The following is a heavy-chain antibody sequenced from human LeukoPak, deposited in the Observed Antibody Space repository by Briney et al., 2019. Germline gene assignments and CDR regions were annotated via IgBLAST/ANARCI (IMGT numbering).Heavy chain of an antibody. D-gene: IGHD6-19*01. CDR3: ATVGYSSGEAHY. CDR2: VDPEDGET. V-gene: IGHV1-69-2*01. Sequence: ASVKVSCKVSGYTFTDYYMHWVQQAPGKGREWMGLVDPEDGETIYAEKLQCRVTITADTSADTAYMELSSLRSEDTAVYYCATVGYSSGEAHYWGQGTLVTVSS. J-gene: IGHJ4*02. CDR1: GYTFTDYY.